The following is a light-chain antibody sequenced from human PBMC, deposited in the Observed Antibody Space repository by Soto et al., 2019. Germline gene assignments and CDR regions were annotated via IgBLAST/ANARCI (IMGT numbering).Light chain of an antibody. CDR2: EVF. CDR1: SSDVGDYNY. J-gene: IGLJ2*01. V-gene: IGLV2-14*01. CDR3: SSYTSSATLV. Sequence: QCALTQPASVSGSPGQSITISCTATSSDVGDYNYVSWYQQYPGKAPKLVIYEVFNRPSGVSHRFSGSKSDNTASLIISGLQTEDEADYYCSSYTSSATLVFGGGTKLTVL.